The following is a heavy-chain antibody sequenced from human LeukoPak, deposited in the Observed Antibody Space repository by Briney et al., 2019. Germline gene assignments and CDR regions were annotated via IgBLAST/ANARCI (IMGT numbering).Heavy chain of an antibody. J-gene: IGHJ4*02. CDR3: AALYCSGGSCYSYYFDY. CDR1: GGTFSSYA. Sequence: SVKVSCKASGGTFSSYAISWVRQAPGQGLEWMGRIIPILGIANYAQKFQGRVTITADKSTSTAYMELSSLRSEDTAVYYCAALYCSGGSCYSYYFDYWGQGTLVTVSS. V-gene: IGHV1-69*04. D-gene: IGHD2-15*01. CDR2: IIPILGIA.